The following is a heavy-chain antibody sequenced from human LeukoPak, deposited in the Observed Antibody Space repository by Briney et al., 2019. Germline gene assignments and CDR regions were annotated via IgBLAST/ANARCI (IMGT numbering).Heavy chain of an antibody. Sequence: PSETLSLTCSVSGGSISSYYWSWIRQPAGKGLEWIGRLYTSGSTNYNPSLKRRVTMSVDTSKDQFSLKLSSVTAADTAVYYCAREVNYDFWSGYAARATFDYWGQGTLVTVSS. CDR2: LYTSGST. J-gene: IGHJ4*02. D-gene: IGHD3-3*01. V-gene: IGHV4-4*07. CDR3: AREVNYDFWSGYAARATFDY. CDR1: GGSISSYY.